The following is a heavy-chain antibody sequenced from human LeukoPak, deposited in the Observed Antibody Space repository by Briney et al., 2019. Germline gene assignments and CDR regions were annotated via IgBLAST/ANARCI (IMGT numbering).Heavy chain of an antibody. V-gene: IGHV3-9*01. J-gene: IGHJ3*02. CDR3: AKLGTYYYDSSGSAAFDI. Sequence: GGSLRLSCAASGFTFDDYAMHWVRQAPGKGLEWVSGISWNSGSIGYADSVKGRFTISRDNAKNSLYLQMNSLRAEDTALYYCAKLGTYYYDSSGSAAFDIWGQGTMVTVSS. CDR1: GFTFDDYA. D-gene: IGHD3-22*01. CDR2: ISWNSGSI.